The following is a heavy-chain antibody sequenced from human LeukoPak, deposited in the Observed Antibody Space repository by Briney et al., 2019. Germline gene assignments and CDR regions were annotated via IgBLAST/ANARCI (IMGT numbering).Heavy chain of an antibody. Sequence: GASVKVSCKASGYTFTSYGISWVRQAPGQGLEWMGWISAYNGNTNYAQKLQGRVTMTTDTSTSTAYMELRSLRSDDTAVYYCARDVGSGYAPGYYFDYWGQGTLVTVSS. CDR2: ISAYNGNT. V-gene: IGHV1-18*01. J-gene: IGHJ4*02. D-gene: IGHD5-12*01. CDR1: GYTFTSYG. CDR3: ARDVGSGYAPGYYFDY.